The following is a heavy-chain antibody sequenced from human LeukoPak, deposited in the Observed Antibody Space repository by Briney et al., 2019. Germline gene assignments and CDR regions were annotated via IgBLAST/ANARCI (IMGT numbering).Heavy chain of an antibody. CDR2: IKSKANGGAT. V-gene: IGHV3-15*01. D-gene: IGHD6-19*01. Sequence: GGSLRLSCAASGFTFSNAWMSWVRQAPGKGLEWVGRIKSKANGGATDYAVPVVGRFTISRDDSKNTLYLQMNSLEIEDTGVYYCTAEGVIPGGGWYLADYWGQGTLATVSS. CDR3: TAEGVIPGGGWYLADY. J-gene: IGHJ4*02. CDR1: GFTFSNAW.